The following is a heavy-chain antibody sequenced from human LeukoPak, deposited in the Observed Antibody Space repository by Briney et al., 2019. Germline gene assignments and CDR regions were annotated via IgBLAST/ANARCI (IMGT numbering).Heavy chain of an antibody. J-gene: IGHJ4*02. CDR2: ISGSGGST. V-gene: IGHV3-23*01. Sequence: GGSLRLSCAASGFTFSSYGMSWVRQAPGKGLEWVSGISGSGGSTYYVDSVKGRFTISRDNSKNTLYLQMNSLRAEDTAVYYCAKTIAWFYFGYWGQGTLVTVSS. CDR3: AKTIAWFYFGY. D-gene: IGHD3-10*01. CDR1: GFTFSSYG.